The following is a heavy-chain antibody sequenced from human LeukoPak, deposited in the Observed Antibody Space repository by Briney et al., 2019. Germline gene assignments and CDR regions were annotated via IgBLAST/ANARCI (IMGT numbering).Heavy chain of an antibody. V-gene: IGHV3-15*01. CDR1: GFTFSNAW. Sequence: GGSLRLSCAASGFTFSNAWMSWVRQAPGKGLEWVGRIKSKTDGGTTDYAAPVKGRFTISRDDSKNTLYLQMNSLKTEDTAVYYCTTDGPRIMITFGGVIVGNKVDYWGQGTLVTVSS. J-gene: IGHJ4*02. CDR3: TTDGPRIMITFGGVIVGNKVDY. D-gene: IGHD3-16*02. CDR2: IKSKTDGGTT.